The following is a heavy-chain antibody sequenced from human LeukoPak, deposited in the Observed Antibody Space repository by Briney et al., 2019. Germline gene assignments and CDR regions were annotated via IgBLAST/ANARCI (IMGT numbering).Heavy chain of an antibody. CDR1: EFTFSAYP. CDR2: ISHDASET. Sequence: GSLSLSCAASEFTFSAYPMHWLRQRPGKGLESLAVISHDASETYYANSVKGRFTISRDNSKDTLYLQMTSLRGEDTAVYYCARAQRDGYNQIDYWGQGTLVVVSS. V-gene: IGHV3-30*04. CDR3: ARAQRDGYNQIDY. J-gene: IGHJ4*02. D-gene: IGHD5-24*01.